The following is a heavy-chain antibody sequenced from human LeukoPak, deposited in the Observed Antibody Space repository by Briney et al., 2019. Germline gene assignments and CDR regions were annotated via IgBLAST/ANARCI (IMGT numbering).Heavy chain of an antibody. CDR1: GFTFSSYW. V-gene: IGHV3-7*01. Sequence: GGSLRLSCAASGFTFSSYWMSWVRQAPGKGLEWVANIKEDGSEKYYVDSVKGRLTISRDNAKNSLYLQMNSLRAEDTAVYYCARAMEITIFTTFDPWGQGTLVTVSS. CDR3: ARAMEITIFTTFDP. D-gene: IGHD3-9*01. CDR2: IKEDGSEK. J-gene: IGHJ5*02.